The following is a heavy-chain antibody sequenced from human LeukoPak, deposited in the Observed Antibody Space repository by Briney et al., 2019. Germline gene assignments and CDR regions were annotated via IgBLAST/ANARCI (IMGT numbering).Heavy chain of an antibody. J-gene: IGHJ4*02. V-gene: IGHV3-21*01. Sequence: GGSLRLSCAASGFTFSSYSMNWVRQAPGKGLEWVSSITSSSTYMYYADSVKGRLSISRDNARNSLHLQMNSLTADDTAVYYCARDRQQWLIRGGDHWGQGTLVTVSS. D-gene: IGHD6-19*01. CDR2: ITSSSTYM. CDR1: GFTFSSYS. CDR3: ARDRQQWLIRGGDH.